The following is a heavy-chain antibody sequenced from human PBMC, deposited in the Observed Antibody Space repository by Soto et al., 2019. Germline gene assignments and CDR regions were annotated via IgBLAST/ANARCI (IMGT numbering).Heavy chain of an antibody. CDR2: SSGSSSTI. J-gene: IGHJ6*03. CDR1: RFSLSSYS. Sequence: EVQLVESGGGLVQSGGSLRLSCAASRFSLSSYSMNWVRQAPGKGLEWVSYSSGSSSTIYYADSVKGRFTISRDNAKNSLYLHMNSLRAEDTAVYYCARDSGDNYYFYYMDVWGKGTTVTVSS. V-gene: IGHV3-48*01. CDR3: ARDSGDNYYFYYMDV. D-gene: IGHD6-25*01.